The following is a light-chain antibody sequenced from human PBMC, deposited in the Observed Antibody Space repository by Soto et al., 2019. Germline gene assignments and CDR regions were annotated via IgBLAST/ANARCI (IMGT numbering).Light chain of an antibody. CDR2: DVY. J-gene: IGLJ2*01. CDR3: SSYAGSYTFLI. Sequence: QSALPQPRSVSGSPGQSVTISCTGTSSDIGNYNFVSWYQQHPGKAPKLIIYDVYKRPSGVPDRFSGSKSGNTASLTISGLQAEDEADYYCSSYAGSYTFLIFGGGTKLTVL. V-gene: IGLV2-11*01. CDR1: SSDIGNYNF.